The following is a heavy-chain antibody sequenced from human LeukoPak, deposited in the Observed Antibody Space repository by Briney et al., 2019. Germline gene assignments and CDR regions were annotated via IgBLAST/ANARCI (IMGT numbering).Heavy chain of an antibody. Sequence: GGSLRLSCAASAFSVSSNHVSWVRQPPGKGLEWVSITYSGGSTYYADSVKGRFTISRDNSKNTLYLQMNSLRAEDTAVYYCARDSYSLWGRGTLVTVSS. CDR3: ARDSYSL. D-gene: IGHD2-21*01. CDR2: TYSGGST. J-gene: IGHJ2*01. V-gene: IGHV3-53*01. CDR1: AFSVSSNH.